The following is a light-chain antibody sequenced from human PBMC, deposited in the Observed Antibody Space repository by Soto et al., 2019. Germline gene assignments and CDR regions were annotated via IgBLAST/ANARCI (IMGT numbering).Light chain of an antibody. CDR2: TDN. V-gene: IGLV1-44*01. CDR3: GAWDESLNGYV. Sequence: QSVLTQPPSASGTPGQRVTISCSGGSSYSGINTVNWYQQLPGTAPKVLIYTDNERPSGVPDRFSGSKSGTSASLAINGLQSGDEADYYCGAWDESLNGYVFGTGTKVTVL. CDR1: SSYSGINT. J-gene: IGLJ1*01.